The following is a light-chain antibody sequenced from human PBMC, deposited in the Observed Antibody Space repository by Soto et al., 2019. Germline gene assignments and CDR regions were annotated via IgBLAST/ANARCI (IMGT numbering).Light chain of an antibody. J-gene: IGLJ3*02. CDR1: SSDVGGYKL. CDR3: GSYADTFGV. Sequence: QSALTQPASVSGSPGQSITISCTGTSSDVGGYKLVSWYQQYPGKAPKLIIYEDTKRTSGVSNRFSGSKSGNTASLTISGLQAEDEADYHCGSYADTFGVFGGGTKLTVL. CDR2: EDT. V-gene: IGLV2-23*01.